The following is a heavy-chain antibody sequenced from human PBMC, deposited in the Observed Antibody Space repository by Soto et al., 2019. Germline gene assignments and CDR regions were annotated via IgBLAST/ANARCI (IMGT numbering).Heavy chain of an antibody. CDR2: IKSKSDGGTT. J-gene: IGHJ6*02. Sequence: EVQLVESGGGLVKPGGSLRLSCAASGFTFSDGWMNWVRQAPGKGLEWVGRIKSKSDGGTTDYAAPVKGRFTISRDDSKTPLYLQMNSLNTEDTAVYYCTTSSAAYYYGMDVWGQGTTVTVSS. V-gene: IGHV3-15*07. D-gene: IGHD6-13*01. CDR1: GFTFSDGW. CDR3: TTSSAAYYYGMDV.